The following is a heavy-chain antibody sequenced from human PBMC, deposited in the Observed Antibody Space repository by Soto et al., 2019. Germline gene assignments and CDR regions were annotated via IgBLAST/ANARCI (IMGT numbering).Heavy chain of an antibody. CDR2: ISGSGGST. Sequence: SGGSLRLSCAASGFTFSGYAMSWVRQAPGKGLEWVSAISGSGGSTYYADSVKGRFTISRDNSKNTLYLQMNSLRAEDTAVYYYAKDLKNGDYVFYFDYWGQGTLVTISS. D-gene: IGHD4-17*01. CDR1: GFTFSGYA. V-gene: IGHV3-23*01. CDR3: AKDLKNGDYVFYFDY. J-gene: IGHJ4*02.